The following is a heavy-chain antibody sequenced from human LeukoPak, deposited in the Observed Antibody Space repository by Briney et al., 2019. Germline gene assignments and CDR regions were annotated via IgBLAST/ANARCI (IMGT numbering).Heavy chain of an antibody. J-gene: IGHJ4*02. CDR1: GFSFSNAR. CDR3: TTAIYGEVDY. CDR2: IKSKTDGGTT. D-gene: IGHD4-17*01. Sequence: GGSLRLSCAASGFSFSNARMSWVRQAPGKGLKWVGRIKSKTDGGTTDYAAPVKGRFTISRDDSKNTLYLQMNSLKTDDTAVYYCTTAIYGEVDYWGQGTLVTVSS. V-gene: IGHV3-15*01.